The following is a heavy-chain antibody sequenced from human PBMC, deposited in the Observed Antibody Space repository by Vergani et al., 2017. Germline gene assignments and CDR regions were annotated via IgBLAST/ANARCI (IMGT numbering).Heavy chain of an antibody. CDR1: GFTFSSYA. J-gene: IGHJ3*02. CDR2: ISYDGSNK. Sequence: QVQLVESGGGVVQPGRSLRLSCAASGFTFSSYAMHWVRQAPGKGLEWVAVISYDGSNKYYADSVKGRFTISRDNSKNTLYLQMNSLRAEDTAVYYCARGYSSSSIDAFDIWGQGTMVTVSS. CDR3: ARGYSSSSIDAFDI. D-gene: IGHD6-6*01. V-gene: IGHV3-30*04.